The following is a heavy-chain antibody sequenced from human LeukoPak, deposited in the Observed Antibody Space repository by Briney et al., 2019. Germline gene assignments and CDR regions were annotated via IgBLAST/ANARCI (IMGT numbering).Heavy chain of an antibody. V-gene: IGHV3-30*02. CDR2: IRYDGSNK. CDR3: AKDGTIFGASSTYYFDY. CDR1: GFTFSSHV. J-gene: IGHJ4*02. Sequence: GGSLRLSCEASGFTFSSHVIHWVRQAPGKGLEWVAFIRYDGSNKYYADSVKGRFTISRDNSKNTLYLQMNSLRAEDTAVYYCAKDGTIFGASSTYYFDYWGQGTLVTVSS. D-gene: IGHD3-3*01.